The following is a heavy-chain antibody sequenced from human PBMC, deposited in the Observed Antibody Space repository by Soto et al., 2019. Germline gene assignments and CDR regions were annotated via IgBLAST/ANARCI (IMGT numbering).Heavy chain of an antibody. J-gene: IGHJ5*02. CDR1: GYTFTSYY. CDR2: INPSGGST. V-gene: IGHV1-46*01. CDR3: AKEGDPEWEPPPHFLDL. Sequence: QVQLVQSGAEVKKPGASVKVSCKASGYTFTSYYMHWVRQAPGQGLEWMGIINPSGGSTSYAQKFQGRVTMARGTSPSTVFIGLSRLRTEDTAVYYCAKEGDPEWEPPPHFLDLRGQGTLVTVSS. D-gene: IGHD1-26*01.